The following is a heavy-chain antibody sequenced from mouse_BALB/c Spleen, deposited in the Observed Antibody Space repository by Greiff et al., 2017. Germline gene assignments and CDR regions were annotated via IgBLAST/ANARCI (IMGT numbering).Heavy chain of an antibody. CDR2: ISSGGST. CDR1: GFTFSSYA. D-gene: IGHD1-1*01. J-gene: IGHJ3*01. Sequence: DVMLVESGGGLVKPGGSLKLSCAASGFTFSSYAMSWVRQTPEKRLEWVASISSGGSTYYPDSVKGRFTISRDNARNILYLQMSSLRSEDTAMYYCAREHYYGSSYGFAYWGQGTLVTVSA. V-gene: IGHV5-6-5*01. CDR3: AREHYYGSSYGFAY.